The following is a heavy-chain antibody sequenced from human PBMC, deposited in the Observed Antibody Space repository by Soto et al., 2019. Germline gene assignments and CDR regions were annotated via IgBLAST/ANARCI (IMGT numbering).Heavy chain of an antibody. V-gene: IGHV3-23*01. CDR3: ANDPNFGAQWLGTPRFDY. J-gene: IGHJ4*02. Sequence: GGSLRLSCAASGFTFSSYAMSWVRQAPGKGLEWVSAISGSGGSTYYADSVKGRFTISRDNSKNTLYLQMNSLRAEDTAVYYCANDPNFGAQWLGTPRFDYWGQGTLVTVSS. D-gene: IGHD6-19*01. CDR1: GFTFSSYA. CDR2: ISGSGGST.